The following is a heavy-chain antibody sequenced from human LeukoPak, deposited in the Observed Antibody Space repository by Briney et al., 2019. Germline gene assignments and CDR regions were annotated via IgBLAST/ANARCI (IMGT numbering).Heavy chain of an antibody. CDR1: GYSISSGYY. Sequence: SETLSLTCTVSGYSISSGYYWSWIRQPPGKGLEWIGSIYNSGSTYYNPSLKSRVTISVDTSKNQFSLKLSSVTAADTAVYYCVRSSSSIFDYWGQGTLVTVSS. V-gene: IGHV4-38-2*02. J-gene: IGHJ4*02. D-gene: IGHD6-6*01. CDR3: VRSSSSIFDY. CDR2: IYNSGST.